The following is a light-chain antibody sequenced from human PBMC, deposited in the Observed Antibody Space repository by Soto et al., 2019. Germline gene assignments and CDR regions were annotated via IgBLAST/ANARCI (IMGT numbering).Light chain of an antibody. CDR3: QQYNNWLPLT. CDR2: GAS. Sequence: IVMTHSPATLSVSPWERATLSCRSSQSVSSNLAWYQQKPGQAPRLLIYGASTRATGIPARFSGSGSGTEFTLTISSLQSEDFAVYYCQQYNNWLPLTFGGGTKVDIK. J-gene: IGKJ4*01. CDR1: QSVSSN. V-gene: IGKV3-15*01.